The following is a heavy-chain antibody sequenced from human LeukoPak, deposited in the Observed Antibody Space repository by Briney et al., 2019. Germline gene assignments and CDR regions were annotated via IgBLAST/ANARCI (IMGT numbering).Heavy chain of an antibody. Sequence: ASVKVSCKASGYTFTSYGISWVRQAPGQGLEWMGRISAYNGNTNYAQKLQGRVTMTTDTSTSTAYMELRSLRSDDTAVYYCAREGGSYPPGQVGLDYWGQGTLVTVSS. CDR2: ISAYNGNT. D-gene: IGHD1-26*01. CDR3: AREGGSYPPGQVGLDY. CDR1: GYTFTSYG. V-gene: IGHV1-18*01. J-gene: IGHJ4*02.